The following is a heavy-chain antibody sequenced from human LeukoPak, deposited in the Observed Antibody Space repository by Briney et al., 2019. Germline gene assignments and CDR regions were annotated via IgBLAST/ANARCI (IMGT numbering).Heavy chain of an antibody. Sequence: GGSLRLSCAASGFNFNTYAMSWVRQAPGKGLEWVSVLSGSGATTYYADSVKGRLTISRDNSKNTLYLQMNSLRAEDTAVYYCAKTTVVIITPSFFYFDYWGQGTLVPVSS. CDR1: GFNFNTYA. CDR3: AKTTVVIITPSFFYFDY. D-gene: IGHD3-22*01. J-gene: IGHJ4*02. CDR2: LSGSGATT. V-gene: IGHV3-23*01.